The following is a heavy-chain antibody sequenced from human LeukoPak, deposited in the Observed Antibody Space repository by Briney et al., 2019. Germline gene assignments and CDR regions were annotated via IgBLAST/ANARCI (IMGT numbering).Heavy chain of an antibody. CDR1: GNTLTELS. CDR2: FAPEDGEA. V-gene: IGHV1-24*01. D-gene: IGHD1-1*01. Sequence: ASVKVSCKVFGNTLTELSMHWVRQAPGKGLESMGGFAPEDGEAIYAQQSQGRLTMTEDTSTDTAYMELSSLTSEDTAVYYCTTGRRYQLYDYWGQGTLVTVSS. J-gene: IGHJ4*02. CDR3: TTGRRYQLYDY.